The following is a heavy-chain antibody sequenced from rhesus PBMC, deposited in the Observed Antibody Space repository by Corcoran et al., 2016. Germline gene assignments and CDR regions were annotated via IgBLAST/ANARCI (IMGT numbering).Heavy chain of an antibody. V-gene: IGHV4-122*02. J-gene: IGHJ6*01. CDR3: AREGFRIQQKYYYGLDS. D-gene: IGHD4-23*01. Sequence: QVQLQESGPGLVKPSETLSLTCAVSGGSISSGYYYWSWIRKPPGKGLDWIGYISYSVCTSYNPSLKSRVTSSRETSKNQFSLKLSSVTAADTAVYYCAREGFRIQQKYYYGLDSWGQGVVVTVSS. CDR1: GGSISSGYYY. CDR2: ISYSVCT.